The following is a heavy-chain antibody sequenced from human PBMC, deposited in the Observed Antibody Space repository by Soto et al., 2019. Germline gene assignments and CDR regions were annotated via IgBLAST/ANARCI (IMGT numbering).Heavy chain of an antibody. CDR3: AKVRVVATRTAAGHDAFDI. D-gene: IGHD5-12*01. Sequence: EVQLLESGGGLVQPGGSLRLSCAASGFTFSSYAMSWVRQAPGKGLEWVSAISGSGGSAYYADSVKGRFTISRDNSKNTLYLQMNSLRAEDTAVYYCAKVRVVATRTAAGHDAFDIWGQGTMVTVSS. CDR2: ISGSGGSA. J-gene: IGHJ3*02. V-gene: IGHV3-23*01. CDR1: GFTFSSYA.